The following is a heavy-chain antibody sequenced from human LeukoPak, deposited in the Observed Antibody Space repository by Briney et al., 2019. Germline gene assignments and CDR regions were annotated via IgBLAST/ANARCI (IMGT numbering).Heavy chain of an antibody. CDR3: ARDAYDTSAYYYFDY. D-gene: IGHD3-22*01. J-gene: IGHJ4*02. CDR1: GFTFSSCD. CDR2: ITGSSSTI. Sequence: GGSLRLSCAASGFTFSSCDMSWVRQAPGKGLEWVSYITGSSSTIYYADSVKGRFTISRDNAKNSLYLQMNSLRDEDTAVYYCARDAYDTSAYYYFDYWGQGTLVTVSS. V-gene: IGHV3-48*02.